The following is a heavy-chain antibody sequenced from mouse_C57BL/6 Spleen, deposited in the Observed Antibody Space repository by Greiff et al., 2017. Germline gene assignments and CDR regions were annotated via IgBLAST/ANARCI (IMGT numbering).Heavy chain of an antibody. Sequence: QVHVKQPGAELVKPGASVKMSCKASGYTFTSYWITWVKQRPGQGLEWIGDIYPGSGSTNYNEKFKSKATLTVDTSSSTAYMQLSSLTSEDSAVYYCALIYYDYEGFAYWGQGTLVTVSA. J-gene: IGHJ3*01. CDR1: GYTFTSYW. CDR3: ALIYYDYEGFAY. D-gene: IGHD2-4*01. V-gene: IGHV1-55*01. CDR2: IYPGSGST.